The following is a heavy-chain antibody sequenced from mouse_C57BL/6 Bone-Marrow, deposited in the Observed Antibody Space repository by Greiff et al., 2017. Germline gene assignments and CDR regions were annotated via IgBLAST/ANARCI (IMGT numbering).Heavy chain of an antibody. CDR3: ARWCIDSNYWYVDV. D-gene: IGHD2-5*01. V-gene: IGHV1-55*01. CDR2: IYPGSGST. Sequence: VQLQQSGAELVKPGASVKMSCKASGYTFTSYWITWVKQRPGQGLEWIGDIYPGSGSTKYNAKFKSKATLTVDTSSSTAYMQLSSLTSEDSAVYYCARWCIDSNYWYVDVWGTGTTVTVSS. J-gene: IGHJ1*03. CDR1: GYTFTSYW.